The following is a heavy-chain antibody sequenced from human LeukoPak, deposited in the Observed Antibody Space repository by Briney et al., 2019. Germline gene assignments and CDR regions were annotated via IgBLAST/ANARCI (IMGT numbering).Heavy chain of an antibody. Sequence: SETLSLTCTVSGDSISSGGYYWSWIRQPPGKGLEWIGYIYHSGSTYYNPSLKSRVTISVDRSKNQFSLKLSSVTAADTAVYYCAREIVVPAAYREGYYFDYWGQGTLVTVSS. V-gene: IGHV4-30-2*01. D-gene: IGHD2-2*01. J-gene: IGHJ4*02. CDR1: GDSISSGGYY. CDR3: AREIVVPAAYREGYYFDY. CDR2: IYHSGST.